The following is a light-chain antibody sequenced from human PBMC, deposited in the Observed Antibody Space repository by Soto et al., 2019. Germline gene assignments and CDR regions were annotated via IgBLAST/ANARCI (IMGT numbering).Light chain of an antibody. CDR2: EGS. V-gene: IGLV2-23*01. CDR1: SSDVGNYNL. J-gene: IGLJ1*01. CDR3: CSYAGSSTYV. Sequence: QSALAQPASVSGSPGQSITISFTGTSSDVGNYNLVSWYQQHPGKAPKLMIYEGSKRPSGVSNRFSGSKSGNTASLTISILQAEDEADYCCCSYAGSSTYVFGTGTKVTV.